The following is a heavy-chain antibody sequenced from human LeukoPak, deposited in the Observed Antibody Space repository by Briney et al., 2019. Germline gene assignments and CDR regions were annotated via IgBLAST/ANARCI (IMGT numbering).Heavy chain of an antibody. Sequence: GGSLRLYCAASGFTVSSNYMRWVRQAPGKGLEWVSVIYSGGSTYYADSVKGRFTISRHNSKNTLYLQMNSLRAEDTAVYYCARDRGYTYWYLDLWGRGTLVTVSS. V-gene: IGHV3-53*04. CDR2: IYSGGST. CDR1: GFTVSSNY. D-gene: IGHD6-13*01. J-gene: IGHJ2*01. CDR3: ARDRGYTYWYLDL.